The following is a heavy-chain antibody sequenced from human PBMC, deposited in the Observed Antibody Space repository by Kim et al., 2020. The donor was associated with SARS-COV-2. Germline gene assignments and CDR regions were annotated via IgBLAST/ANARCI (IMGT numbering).Heavy chain of an antibody. CDR1: GFTFSSYW. CDR3: ARDEITTYYDFWSGYYPYYYYYGMDV. CDR2: INSDGSST. D-gene: IGHD3-3*01. J-gene: IGHJ6*02. Sequence: GGSLRLSCAASGFTFSSYWMHWVRQAPGKGLVWVSRINSDGSSTSYADSVKGRFTISRDNAKNTLYLQMNSLRAEDTAVYYCARDEITTYYDFWSGYYPYYYYYGMDVWGQGTTVTVSS. V-gene: IGHV3-74*01.